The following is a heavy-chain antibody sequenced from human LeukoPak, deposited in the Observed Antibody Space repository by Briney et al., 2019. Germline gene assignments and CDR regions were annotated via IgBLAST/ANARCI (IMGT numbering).Heavy chain of an antibody. Sequence: GGSLRLSCAASGFTFSNAWMSWVRQAPGKGLEWVGRIKSKTDGGTTDYAAPVKGRFTISRDDSKNTLYLQMNSLKTEDTAVYYCTTSSGWYTGYYFDYWGQGTLVTVSS. D-gene: IGHD6-19*01. V-gene: IGHV3-15*01. CDR1: GFTFSNAW. CDR3: TTSSGWYTGYYFDY. J-gene: IGHJ4*02. CDR2: IKSKTDGGTT.